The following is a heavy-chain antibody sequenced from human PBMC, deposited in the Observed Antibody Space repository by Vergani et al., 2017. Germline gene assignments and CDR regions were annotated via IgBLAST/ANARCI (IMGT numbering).Heavy chain of an antibody. CDR3: AKEQPLGYSSGWKAPRDMDV. D-gene: IGHD6-19*01. CDR1: GFTFSSYS. J-gene: IGHJ6*02. V-gene: IGHV3-21*01. Sequence: EVQLVESGGGLVKPGGSLRLSCAASGFTFSSYSMHWVRQAPGKGQEWISYSSSSSSYIYYTNSVKGRFTISRDNAKNSLYLQMNSLRAEDTAVYYCAKEQPLGYSSGWKAPRDMDVWGQGTTVTVSS. CDR2: SSSSSSYI.